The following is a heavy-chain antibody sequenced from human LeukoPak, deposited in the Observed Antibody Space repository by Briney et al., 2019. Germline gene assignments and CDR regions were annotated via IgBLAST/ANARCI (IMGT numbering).Heavy chain of an antibody. CDR2: IYYNENT. J-gene: IGHJ3*02. D-gene: IGHD2-15*01. Sequence: PSETLSLTCTVSGVYIYSSTYYWAWIRQPPAKGLEFIGSIYYNENTYSNPSLRSRLTISVDTSTNQFSLRLNSVTAADTAVYYCARQLAAGNDAFDIWGQGTMVTVSS. CDR3: ARQLAAGNDAFDI. CDR1: GVYIYSSTYY. V-gene: IGHV4-39*01.